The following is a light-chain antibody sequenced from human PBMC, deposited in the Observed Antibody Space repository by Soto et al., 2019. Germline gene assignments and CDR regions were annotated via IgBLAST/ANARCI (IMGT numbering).Light chain of an antibody. J-gene: IGKJ3*01. Sequence: EFVLTQSPGTLSLSPGERATLSCRARQSISGTYVAWYQKKPGQPPRLLLYGASSSATGFPDRFSGSGYGTDFTLTISRLEPGDSAVYYCQQYGSSSFAFGPGTKVEIK. CDR1: QSISGTY. CDR3: QQYGSSSFA. V-gene: IGKV3-20*01. CDR2: GAS.